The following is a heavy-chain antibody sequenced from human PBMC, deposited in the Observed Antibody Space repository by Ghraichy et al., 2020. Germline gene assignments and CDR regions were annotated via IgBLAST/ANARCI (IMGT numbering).Heavy chain of an antibody. CDR3: AKGASSGWHPIDY. CDR1: GFTFSSYA. J-gene: IGHJ4*02. CDR2: ISGSGGST. Sequence: GGSLRLSCAASGFTFSSYAMSWVRQAPGKGLEWVSAISGSGGSTYSADSVKGRFTISRDNSKNTLYLQLNSLRAEDTAVYYCAKGASSGWHPIDYWGQGTLVTVSS. D-gene: IGHD6-19*01. V-gene: IGHV3-23*01.